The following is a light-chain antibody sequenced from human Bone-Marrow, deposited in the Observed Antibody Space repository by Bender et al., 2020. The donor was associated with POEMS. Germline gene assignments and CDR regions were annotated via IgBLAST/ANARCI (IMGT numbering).Light chain of an antibody. CDR2: EVT. CDR3: CANAGGIWV. V-gene: IGLV2-23*02. CDR1: SSDVGSNNL. J-gene: IGLJ3*02. Sequence: QSALTQPASVSGSPGQSITISCTGTSSDVGSNNLVSWYQQHPGKVPQLIIFEVTKRSSGLPDRFSGSKSGNTASLTISGILAEDEADYYCCANAGGIWVFGGGTKLTVL.